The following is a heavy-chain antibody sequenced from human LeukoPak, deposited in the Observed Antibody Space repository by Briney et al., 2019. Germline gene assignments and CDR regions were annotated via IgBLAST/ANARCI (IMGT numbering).Heavy chain of an antibody. Sequence: ASVKVSCKASGYTFSSYFMHWVRQAPGQGLEWMGAINPSGSRASYAQKVQGRVTMTRDTATSTVYMELSSLRSDDTAVYYCGGGRDSGNYGFDYWGQEPWSPSPQ. CDR1: GYTFSSYF. J-gene: IGHJ4*01. D-gene: IGHD4-11*01. CDR3: GGGRDSGNYGFDY. CDR2: INPSGSRA. V-gene: IGHV1-46*01.